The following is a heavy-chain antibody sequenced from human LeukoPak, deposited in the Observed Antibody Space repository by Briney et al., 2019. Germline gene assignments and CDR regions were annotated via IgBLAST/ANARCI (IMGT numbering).Heavy chain of an antibody. CDR2: ISSSSSTI. CDR1: GFTFSSYS. CDR3: AKTYYDSSGYYYSEYFQH. Sequence: GGSLRLSCAASGFTFSSYSMNWVRQAPGKGLEWVSYISSSSSTIYYADSVKGRFTISRDNAKNSLYLQMNSLRAEDTAVYYCAKTYYDSSGYYYSEYFQHWGQGTLVTVSS. V-gene: IGHV3-48*01. J-gene: IGHJ1*01. D-gene: IGHD3-22*01.